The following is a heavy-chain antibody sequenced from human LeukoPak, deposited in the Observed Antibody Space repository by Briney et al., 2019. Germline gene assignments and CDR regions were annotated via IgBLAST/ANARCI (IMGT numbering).Heavy chain of an antibody. D-gene: IGHD6-19*01. Sequence: ASLTVSCKASGYTFTGSYIHWVRQAPGQGLEWMGWINPNSGATEFAQKFQGRVTMTRDTSISTAYMELSRLRSDDTAVYYCARRTPVAGTYWNFDLWGRGTLVTVSS. J-gene: IGHJ2*01. V-gene: IGHV1-2*02. CDR1: GYTFTGSY. CDR2: INPNSGAT. CDR3: ARRTPVAGTYWNFDL.